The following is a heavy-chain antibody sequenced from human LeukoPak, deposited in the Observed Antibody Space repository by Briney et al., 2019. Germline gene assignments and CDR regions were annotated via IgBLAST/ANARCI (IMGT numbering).Heavy chain of an antibody. V-gene: IGHV4-39*01. J-gene: IGHJ6*02. Sequence: PSETLSLTCTVSGGSISSSGYYWAWIRQPPGKGLEWIGSIYYSGSTYYNPSLKSRVTISVDTSKNQFSLKLSSVTAADTAVYYCATTVTGGYYYGMDIWGQGTTVTVSS. CDR1: GGSISSSGYY. D-gene: IGHD2-8*02. CDR2: IYYSGST. CDR3: ATTVTGGYYYGMDI.